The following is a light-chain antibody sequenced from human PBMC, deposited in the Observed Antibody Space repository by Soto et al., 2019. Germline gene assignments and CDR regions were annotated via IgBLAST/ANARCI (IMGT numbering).Light chain of an antibody. CDR2: EVS. CDR1: SRDVGVYNY. J-gene: IGLJ1*01. Sequence: QSALTQPASVSGSPGQSITISCTGTSRDVGVYNYVSWYQQHPDRAPKVMIYEVSNRPSGVSNRFSGSKSGNTASLTISGLQAEDEADYYCSSFTSSSTLVVFGAGTKLTVL. V-gene: IGLV2-14*01. CDR3: SSFTSSSTLVV.